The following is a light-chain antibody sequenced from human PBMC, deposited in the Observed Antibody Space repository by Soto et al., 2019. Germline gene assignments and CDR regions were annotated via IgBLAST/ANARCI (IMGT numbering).Light chain of an antibody. CDR1: QSVSSS. J-gene: IGKJ4*01. CDR2: DAS. CDR3: QQYNNWPPLT. V-gene: IGKV3-15*01. Sequence: EIVMTQSPATLSVSPGARATLSCRASQSVSSSLAWYQQIPGQAPRLLIYDASTRATGIPARFGGSGSGTEFTLTISSLQSEDFAVYYCQQYNNWPPLTFGGGNKVELK.